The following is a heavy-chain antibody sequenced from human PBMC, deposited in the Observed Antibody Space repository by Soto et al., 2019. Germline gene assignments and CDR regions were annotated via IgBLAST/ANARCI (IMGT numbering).Heavy chain of an antibody. J-gene: IGHJ3*02. CDR1: GFTFSTYA. V-gene: IGHV3-23*04. Sequence: EVQLVESGGGLVQPGGSLRLSCVASGFTFSTYAMSWVRQAPGKGLEWVSALTPSGGETYYADSVKGRFTISRDNSMNALYLQMNSLRIEDTAVYYCAHPRGYGVFDAYDIWGQGTMVTVSS. CDR2: LTPSGGET. CDR3: AHPRGYGVFDAYDI. D-gene: IGHD4-17*01.